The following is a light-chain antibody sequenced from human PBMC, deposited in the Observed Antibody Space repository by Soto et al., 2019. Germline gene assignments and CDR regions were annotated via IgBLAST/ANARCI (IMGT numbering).Light chain of an antibody. Sequence: QSALTQPRSVSGSPGQSVSISCTGTSSDVGSYEYVSWYQQHPGKAPKLIISEVTKRPSGVPDRFSGSKSGNTASLTVSGLQAEDEADYYCSSYAGSNNVVFGGGTKLTVL. V-gene: IGLV2-8*01. CDR3: SSYAGSNNVV. CDR1: SSDVGSYEY. CDR2: EVT. J-gene: IGLJ2*01.